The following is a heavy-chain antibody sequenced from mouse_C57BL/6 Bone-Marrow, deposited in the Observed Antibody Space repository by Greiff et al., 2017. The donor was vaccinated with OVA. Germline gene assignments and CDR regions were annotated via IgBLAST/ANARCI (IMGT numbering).Heavy chain of an antibody. Sequence: QVQLQQSGAELVRPGTSVKMSCKASGYTFTNYWIGWAKQRPGHGLEWIGDIYPGGGYTNYNKKFKGKATLTADKSSSTAYMQFSSLTSEDSAIYYCAVNFPWYFDVWGTGTTVTVSS. V-gene: IGHV1-63*01. CDR2: IYPGGGYT. CDR3: AVNFPWYFDV. J-gene: IGHJ1*03. CDR1: GYTFTNYW.